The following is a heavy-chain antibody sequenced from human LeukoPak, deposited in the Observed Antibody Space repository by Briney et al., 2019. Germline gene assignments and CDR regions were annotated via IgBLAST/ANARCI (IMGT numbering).Heavy chain of an antibody. J-gene: IGHJ4*02. Sequence: GGSLRLSCAASGFTFSSYAMSWVRQAPGKGLEWVSVISASGGSTHYADSVKGRFTISRDNSKNTLYLQMNSLGAGDTAVYYCAKDLVGATLRLDFDYWGQGTLVTVSS. D-gene: IGHD1-26*01. CDR2: ISASGGST. V-gene: IGHV3-23*01. CDR1: GFTFSSYA. CDR3: AKDLVGATLRLDFDY.